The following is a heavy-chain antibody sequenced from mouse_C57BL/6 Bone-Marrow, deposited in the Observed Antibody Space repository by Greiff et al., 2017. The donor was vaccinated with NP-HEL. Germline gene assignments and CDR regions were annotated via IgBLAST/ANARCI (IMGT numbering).Heavy chain of an antibody. Sequence: EVQLVESEGGLVQPGSSMKLSCTASGFTFSDYYMAWVRQVPEKGLEWVANINYDGSSTYYLDSLKSRFIISRDNAKNILYLQMSSLKSEDTATYYCARDRTTVVAGGFDYWGQGTTLTVSS. D-gene: IGHD1-1*01. CDR1: GFTFSDYY. V-gene: IGHV5-16*01. J-gene: IGHJ2*01. CDR3: ARDRTTVVAGGFDY. CDR2: INYDGSST.